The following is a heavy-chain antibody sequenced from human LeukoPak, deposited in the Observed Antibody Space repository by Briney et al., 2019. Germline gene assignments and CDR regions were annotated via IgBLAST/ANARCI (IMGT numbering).Heavy chain of an antibody. CDR1: GGSISNYY. CDR2: IYYSGST. Sequence: SATLSLTCTVSGGSISNYYWSWIRQHPGKGLEWIGYIYYSGSTNYNPSLKSRVTISVDTSKNQFSLKLSSVTAADTAVYYCARYHCISTSCYNFDYWGQGTLVTVSS. V-gene: IGHV4-59*01. J-gene: IGHJ4*02. CDR3: ARYHCISTSCYNFDY. D-gene: IGHD2-2*02.